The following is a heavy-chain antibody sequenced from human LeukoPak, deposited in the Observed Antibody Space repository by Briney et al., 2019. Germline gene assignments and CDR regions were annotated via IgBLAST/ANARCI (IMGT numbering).Heavy chain of an antibody. J-gene: IGHJ5*02. CDR2: IYHSGST. V-gene: IGHV4-4*02. Sequence: SETLSLTCAVSGGSISSSNWWSWVRQPPGKGLEWIGEIYHSGSTNYNPSLKSRVTISVDTSKNQFSLKLSSVTAADTAVYYCARFIRGHSWFDPWGQGTLVTVSS. D-gene: IGHD3-16*02. CDR3: ARFIRGHSWFDP. CDR1: GGSISSSNW.